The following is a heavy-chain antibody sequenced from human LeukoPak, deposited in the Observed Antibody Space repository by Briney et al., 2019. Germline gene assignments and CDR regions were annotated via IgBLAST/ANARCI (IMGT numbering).Heavy chain of an antibody. D-gene: IGHD3-10*01. CDR3: ARDQRFITMVRGVIIFDY. V-gene: IGHV1-46*01. Sequence: ASVKVSCKASGYSFTSNYIHWVRQAPGQGLEWMGMIYPRDGSTSYAQKFQGRVTMTTDTSTSTAYMELRSLRSDNTAVYYCARDQRFITMVRGVIIFDYWGQGTLVTVSS. CDR1: GYSFTSNY. CDR2: IYPRDGST. J-gene: IGHJ4*02.